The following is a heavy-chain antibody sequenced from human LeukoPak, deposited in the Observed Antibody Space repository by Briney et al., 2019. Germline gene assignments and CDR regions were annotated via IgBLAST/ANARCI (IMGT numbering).Heavy chain of an antibody. D-gene: IGHD4-17*01. CDR2: IKPDSSEK. CDR3: ARIGRDYGDYFDY. CDR1: GFSFSSSW. J-gene: IGHJ4*02. V-gene: IGHV3-7*05. Sequence: GGSLRLSCAASGFSFSSSWMSWVRQAPGKVMEWVANIKPDSSEKHYVDSVKGRFTISRDNAKNSLFLQMDSLRAGDPAVYYCARIGRDYGDYFDYWGQGTLVTVSS.